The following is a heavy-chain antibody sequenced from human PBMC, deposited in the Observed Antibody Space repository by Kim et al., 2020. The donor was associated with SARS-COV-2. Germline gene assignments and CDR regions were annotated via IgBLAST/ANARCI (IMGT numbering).Heavy chain of an antibody. D-gene: IGHD2-2*01. CDR1: GGTFSSYA. J-gene: IGHJ6*02. Sequence: SVKVSCKASGGTFSSYAISWVRQAPGQGLEWMGGIIPIFGTANYAQKFQGRVTITADESTSTAYMELSSLRSEDTAVYYCAREFRIRGYCSSTSCPRDGMDVWGQGTTVTVSS. CDR2: IIPIFGTA. V-gene: IGHV1-69*13. CDR3: AREFRIRGYCSSTSCPRDGMDV.